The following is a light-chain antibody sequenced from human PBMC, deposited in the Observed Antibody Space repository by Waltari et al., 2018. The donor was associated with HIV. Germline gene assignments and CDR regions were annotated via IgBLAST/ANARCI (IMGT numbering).Light chain of an antibody. CDR1: QNINRNY. J-gene: IGKJ1*01. CDR2: GAS. Sequence: EIVFTQSPGALSLSPVERAILSCRARQNINRNYLGWYQQKPGQSPRLLIPGASSRASGIADRFNGSGSGTDFTLTIGRLEVEDFAVYFCQQYGTSPWTFGQGTKVEIK. CDR3: QQYGTSPWT. V-gene: IGKV3-20*01.